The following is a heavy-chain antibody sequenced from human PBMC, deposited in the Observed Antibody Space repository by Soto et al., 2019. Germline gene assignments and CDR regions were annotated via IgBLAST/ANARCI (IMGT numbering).Heavy chain of an antibody. J-gene: IGHJ4*02. D-gene: IGHD2-15*01. Sequence: QVQLVQSGAEVKKPGASVKVSCKASDYTLTGYAMHWVRQAPGQRLEWMGWINAGNGNTKYSQKFQGRVTITRDTSASTAYMELSSLQSEDTAVYYCARGPGGPDGPGDYWGQGTLVTVSS. CDR2: INAGNGNT. V-gene: IGHV1-3*01. CDR3: ARGPGGPDGPGDY. CDR1: DYTLTGYA.